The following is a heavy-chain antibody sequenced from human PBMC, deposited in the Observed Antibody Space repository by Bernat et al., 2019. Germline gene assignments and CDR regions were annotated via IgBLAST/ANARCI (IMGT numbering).Heavy chain of an antibody. V-gene: IGHV3-30-3*01. J-gene: IGHJ4*02. CDR2: ISYDGSNK. Sequence: QVQLVESGGGVVQPGRSLRLSCAASGFTFSSYAMHWVRQAPGKGLEWVAVISYDGSNKYYADSVKGRFTISRDNSKNTLYLQMNSLRAEDTAVYYCARDRGLGELLRANLDYWGQGTLVTVSS. CDR3: ARDRGLGELLRANLDY. CDR1: GFTFSSYA. D-gene: IGHD1-26*01.